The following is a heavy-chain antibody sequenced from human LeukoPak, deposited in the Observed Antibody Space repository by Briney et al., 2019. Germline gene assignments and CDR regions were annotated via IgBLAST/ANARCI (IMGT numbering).Heavy chain of an antibody. CDR3: ARVGGYSGYEDMADYYYYYMDV. V-gene: IGHV4-61*08. CDR1: GGSISSGDYY. CDR2: IYYSGST. Sequence: PSETLSLTCTVSGGSISSGDYYWSWIRQPPGKGLEWIGYIYYSGSTNYNPSLKSRVTISVDTSKNQFSLKLSSVTAADTAVYYCARVGGYSGYEDMADYYYYYMDVWGKGTTVTVSS. D-gene: IGHD5-12*01. J-gene: IGHJ6*03.